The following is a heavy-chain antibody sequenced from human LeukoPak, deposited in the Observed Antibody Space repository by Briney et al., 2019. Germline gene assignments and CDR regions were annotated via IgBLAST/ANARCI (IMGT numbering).Heavy chain of an antibody. CDR2: IHPDGSET. CDR3: GGFGYEAAVDL. J-gene: IGHJ4*02. CDR1: GFIFGSYW. Sequence: GGSLRLSCEASGFIFGSYWMGWVRQVPGKGLEWVANIHPDGSETSYVDSVKGRFTISRDNTKNLVFLQMNSLRGEDAAVYHCGGFGYEAAVDLWGQGTLVTVSS. V-gene: IGHV3-7*01. D-gene: IGHD6-13*01.